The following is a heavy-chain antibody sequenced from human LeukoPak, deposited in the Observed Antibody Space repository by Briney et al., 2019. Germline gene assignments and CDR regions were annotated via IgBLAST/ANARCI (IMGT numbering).Heavy chain of an antibody. Sequence: ASVKVSCKASGYTFPSYGISWIRQAPGQGLEWMGWISAYNGNTNYAQKLQGRVTMTTDTSTSTAYMELRSLRSDDTAVYYCARDKGYGDPRDYWGQGTLVTVSS. D-gene: IGHD4-17*01. CDR3: ARDKGYGDPRDY. CDR1: GYTFPSYG. J-gene: IGHJ4*02. V-gene: IGHV1-18*01. CDR2: ISAYNGNT.